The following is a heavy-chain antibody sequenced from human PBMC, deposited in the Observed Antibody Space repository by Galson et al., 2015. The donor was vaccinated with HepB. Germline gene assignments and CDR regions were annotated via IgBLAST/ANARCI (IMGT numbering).Heavy chain of an antibody. Sequence: SVKVSCKASGYTFTSYYMHWVRQAPGQGLEWMGKINPSGGSTNYAQKFQGRVTMTRDTSTSTAYMELSSLRSEDTAVYYCAGGGGITIFGVVIPDAFDIWGQGTMVTVSS. J-gene: IGHJ3*02. V-gene: IGHV1-46*01. D-gene: IGHD3-3*01. CDR2: INPSGGST. CDR1: GYTFTSYY. CDR3: AGGGGITIFGVVIPDAFDI.